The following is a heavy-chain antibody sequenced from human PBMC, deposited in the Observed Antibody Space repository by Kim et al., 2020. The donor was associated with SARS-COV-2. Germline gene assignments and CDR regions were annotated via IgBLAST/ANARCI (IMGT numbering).Heavy chain of an antibody. V-gene: IGHV4-34*01. Sequence: SETLSLICAVYGGSFNDYYWSWIRQPPGKGLEWIGEINHSGSTKYNPSLKSRVTISVDTSKNHFSLQLSSVTAADTAVYYCAGGQDVDSGRYGGMDVWG. CDR2: INHSGST. CDR1: GGSFNDYY. CDR3: AGGQDVDSGRYGGMDV. J-gene: IGHJ6*02. D-gene: IGHD3-10*01.